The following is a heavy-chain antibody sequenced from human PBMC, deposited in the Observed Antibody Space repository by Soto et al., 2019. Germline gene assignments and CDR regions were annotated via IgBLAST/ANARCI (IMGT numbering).Heavy chain of an antibody. J-gene: IGHJ1*01. Sequence: EVQLLESGGGLVQPGGSLRLSCAASGFTFSSYAMSWVRQAPGKGLEWVSTISGSGGSTYYADSVKGRFTISRDNSKNTLYLQVNSLRAEDTAAYYCAKDYDEYFQHWGQGTLVTVSS. V-gene: IGHV3-23*01. D-gene: IGHD3-22*01. CDR1: GFTFSSYA. CDR2: ISGSGGST. CDR3: AKDYDEYFQH.